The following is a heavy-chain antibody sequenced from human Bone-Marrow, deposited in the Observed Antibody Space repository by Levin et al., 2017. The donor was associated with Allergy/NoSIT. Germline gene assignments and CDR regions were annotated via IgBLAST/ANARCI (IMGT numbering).Heavy chain of an antibody. CDR1: GFTFSGYA. CDR3: ARDSTYGWGKNPDY. Sequence: SGGSLRLSCAVSGFTFSGYAMHWVRQAPGKGLEWVAVISYDGGHTFHADSVKGRFTISRDNSQNIVYLQMNSLRPEDTAVYYCARDSTYGWGKNPDYWGQGTLVIVSS. CDR2: ISYDGGHT. V-gene: IGHV3-30-3*01. J-gene: IGHJ4*02. D-gene: IGHD3-10*01.